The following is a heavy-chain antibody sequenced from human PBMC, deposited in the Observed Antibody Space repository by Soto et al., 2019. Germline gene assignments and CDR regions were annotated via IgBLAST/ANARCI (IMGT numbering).Heavy chain of an antibody. Sequence: GGFLRLSCAASGFTFSSYGMHWVRQAPGKGLEWVAVISYDGSNKYYADSVKGRFTISRDNSKNTLYLQMNSLRAEDKAVHYCAKDIRDIVGATRGYYYYGIDVWGQGTTVTVSS. CDR1: GFTFSSYG. V-gene: IGHV3-30*18. CDR3: AKDIRDIVGATRGYYYYGIDV. D-gene: IGHD1-26*01. CDR2: ISYDGSNK. J-gene: IGHJ6*02.